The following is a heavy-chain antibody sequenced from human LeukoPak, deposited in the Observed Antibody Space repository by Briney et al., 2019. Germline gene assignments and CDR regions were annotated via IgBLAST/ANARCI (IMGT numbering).Heavy chain of an antibody. CDR1: GGIFSTSA. Sequence: ASVKVSCKASGGIFSTSAISWVRQAPGQGLEWMGWINPNSGGTNYAQKFQGWITMTRDTSMSTAYMELSRLRSDDTAVYFCARVSLIYGSGSYYQSPLAYWGQGTLVTVSS. J-gene: IGHJ4*02. V-gene: IGHV1-2*04. D-gene: IGHD3-10*01. CDR2: INPNSGGT. CDR3: ARVSLIYGSGSYYQSPLAY.